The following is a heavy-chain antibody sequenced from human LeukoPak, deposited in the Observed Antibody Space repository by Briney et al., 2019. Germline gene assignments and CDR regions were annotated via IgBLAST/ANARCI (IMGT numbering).Heavy chain of an antibody. D-gene: IGHD3-3*01. J-gene: IGHJ4*02. CDR3: AKDPTGYDFWSGYRQPGDY. CDR1: GYTFTSYG. CDR2: ISAYNGNT. Sequence: GASVKVSCKASGYTFTSYGISWVRQAPGQGLEWMGWISAYNGNTNYAQKLQGRVTMTTDTSTSTAYMELRSLRSDDTAVYYCAKDPTGYDFWSGYRQPGDYWGQGTLVTVSS. V-gene: IGHV1-18*01.